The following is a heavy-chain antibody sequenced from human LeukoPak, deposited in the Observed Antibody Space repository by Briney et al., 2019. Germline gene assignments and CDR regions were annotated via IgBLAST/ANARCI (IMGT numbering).Heavy chain of an antibody. D-gene: IGHD2-2*01. J-gene: IGHJ4*02. CDR2: ISHGGIT. Sequence: SETLSLTCGVYDGSLINYYCHWIRQAPGKGLEWIGEISHGGITKHNPSLKCRVTMSQDTSKRQFSLKMNSMTAADTGVYYCGIFMDVVPGSMSWGLGTLVTVSS. V-gene: IGHV4-34*01. CDR3: GIFMDVVPGSMS. CDR1: DGSLINYY.